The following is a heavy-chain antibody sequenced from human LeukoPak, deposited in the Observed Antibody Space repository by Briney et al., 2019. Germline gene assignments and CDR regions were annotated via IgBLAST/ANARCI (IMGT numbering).Heavy chain of an antibody. Sequence: SQTLSLTCTVSRASISGGNDYWHWIRQPAGKGLEWIGHIYSSGSTSYNPSLKSRVTISVDTSKNQFSLKLSSVTAADTAVYYCAARSDSSSWYRLDPWGQGTLVTVSS. V-gene: IGHV4-61*09. D-gene: IGHD6-13*01. J-gene: IGHJ5*02. CDR1: RASISGGNDY. CDR3: AARSDSSSWYRLDP. CDR2: IYSSGST.